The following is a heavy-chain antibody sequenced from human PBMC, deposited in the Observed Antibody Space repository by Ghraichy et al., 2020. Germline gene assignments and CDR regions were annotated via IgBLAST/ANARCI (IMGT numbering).Heavy chain of an antibody. D-gene: IGHD3-16*01. V-gene: IGHV3-43*01. CDR2: ITADGDRT. CDR1: GFAFHDYT. Sequence: GESLNISCVASGFAFHDYTMHWVRQVPGKGLEWVSLITADGDRTFYADSVKGRFTISRDNSENSLYLQMNSLRSDDTALYYCVKDEITSTVGRRRSDPDDYYYYFYMDLWGKGATVTVSS. J-gene: IGHJ6*03. CDR3: VKDEITSTVGRRRSDPDDYYYYFYMDL.